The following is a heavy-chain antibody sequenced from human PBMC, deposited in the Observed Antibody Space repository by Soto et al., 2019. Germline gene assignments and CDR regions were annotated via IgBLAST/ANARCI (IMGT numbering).Heavy chain of an antibody. J-gene: IGHJ4*02. D-gene: IGHD2-21*01. CDR3: DHSPRYFNFDY. CDR2: ISGSGSTI. CDR1: GFTFSSYA. V-gene: IGHV3-23*01. Sequence: PGGSLRLSCAASGFTFSSYAVSWVRQAPGKGPEWISSISGSGSTIYYADSVKGRFTISRDNSKSTLYLQMSSLRAEATAVYYCDHSPRYFNFDYWGQGTLVTVSS.